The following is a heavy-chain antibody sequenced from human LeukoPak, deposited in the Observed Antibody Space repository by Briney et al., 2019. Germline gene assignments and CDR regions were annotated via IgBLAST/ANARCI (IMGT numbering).Heavy chain of an antibody. CDR3: ARGALGFDY. Sequence: QPGGSLRLSCEASGFTFSSYDIQWVPQATGKGLEWVSSIGTAGDTYYAGSVKSRFTLSRENAKKSSYLQMNNLGAGDTAVYYCARGALGFDYWGQGSLVTVSS. J-gene: IGHJ4*02. CDR2: IGTAGDT. CDR1: GFTFSSYD. V-gene: IGHV3-13*04.